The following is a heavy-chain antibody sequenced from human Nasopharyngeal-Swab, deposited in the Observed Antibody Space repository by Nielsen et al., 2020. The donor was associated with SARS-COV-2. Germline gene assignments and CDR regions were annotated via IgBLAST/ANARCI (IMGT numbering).Heavy chain of an antibody. Sequence: GESLKISCAASGFSFSSHGMHWVRQAPGKGLEWVAVISNDGSNTHYADSVKGRFTISRDNSKNTLYLQMNSLRAEDTAVYYCAKDPYRVIVATGNYFDYWGQGTLVTVSS. J-gene: IGHJ4*02. D-gene: IGHD3-9*01. CDR1: GFSFSSHG. V-gene: IGHV3-30*18. CDR2: ISNDGSNT. CDR3: AKDPYRVIVATGNYFDY.